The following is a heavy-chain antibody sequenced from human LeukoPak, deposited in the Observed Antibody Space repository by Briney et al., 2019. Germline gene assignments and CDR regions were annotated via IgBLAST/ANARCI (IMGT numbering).Heavy chain of an antibody. CDR1: GFTFSNYY. CDR3: ARGYSHGGAWDY. D-gene: IGHD5-18*01. CDR2: IGSSGIT. Sequence: GGSLRLSCAASGFTFSNYYMTWIRQAPGRGLEWVSYIGSSGITSYADSVRGRFTISRDNPKNSLYLQVNSLRAEDTAVYYCARGYSHGGAWDYWSQGTLVTVSS. J-gene: IGHJ4*02. V-gene: IGHV3-11*01.